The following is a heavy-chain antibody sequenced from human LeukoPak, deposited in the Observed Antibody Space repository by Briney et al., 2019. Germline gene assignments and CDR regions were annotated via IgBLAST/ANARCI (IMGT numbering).Heavy chain of an antibody. J-gene: IGHJ4*02. CDR2: ISAYDGET. D-gene: IGHD1-26*01. V-gene: IGHV1-18*01. CDR3: ARDGKNDFDL. Sequence: ASVRVSCMASGYRFTSYGISWVREAPGRGLEWVHYISAYDGETRYAQKCQGRVTLTTETSTGTVYMEMRRLRSDDTAVYYCARDGKNDFDLWGQGTLVTVSS. CDR1: GYRFTSYG.